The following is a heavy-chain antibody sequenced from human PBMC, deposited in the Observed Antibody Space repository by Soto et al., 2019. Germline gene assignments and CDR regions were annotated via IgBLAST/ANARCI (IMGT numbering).Heavy chain of an antibody. CDR3: AKTGCGGDCYSSVAGNWFDP. Sequence: EVQLLESGGGLVHPGGSLRLSCAASGFTFSDYVMSWVRQAPGKGLEWISIISGSGGGTYYADSVKGRFTISRDNSKNTLYLQMASLTADDTAVYYCAKTGCGGDCYSSVAGNWFDPWGQGTLVTVSS. CDR1: GFTFSDYV. J-gene: IGHJ5*02. CDR2: ISGSGGGT. D-gene: IGHD2-21*02. V-gene: IGHV3-23*01.